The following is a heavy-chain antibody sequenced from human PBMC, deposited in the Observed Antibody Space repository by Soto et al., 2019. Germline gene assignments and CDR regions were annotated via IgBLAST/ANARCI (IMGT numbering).Heavy chain of an antibody. CDR1: GFTFSSYW. J-gene: IGHJ4*02. CDR2: IKQDGSEK. V-gene: IGHV3-7*04. Sequence: PGGSLRLSCAASGFTFSSYWMSWVRQAPGKGLEWVANIKQDGSEKYYVDSVKGRFTISRDNAKNSLYLQMNSLRAEDTAVYYCARGETVVYFSPQVHFDYWGQGTPVTVSS. CDR3: ARGETVVYFSPQVHFDY. D-gene: IGHD2-8*02.